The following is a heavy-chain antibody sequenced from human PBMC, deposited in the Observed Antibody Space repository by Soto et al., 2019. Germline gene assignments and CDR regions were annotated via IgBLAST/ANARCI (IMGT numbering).Heavy chain of an antibody. CDR1: GYTFTGYY. CDR2: INPNSGGT. J-gene: IGHJ4*02. Sequence: ASVKVSCKASGYTFTGYYMHWVRQAPGQGLEWMGWINPNSGGTNYAQKFQGRVTMTRDTSISTAYMELSRLRSDDTAVYYCARVHCSSTSCSPPYDYWGQGTLVTVSS. CDR3: ARVHCSSTSCSPPYDY. V-gene: IGHV1-2*02. D-gene: IGHD2-2*01.